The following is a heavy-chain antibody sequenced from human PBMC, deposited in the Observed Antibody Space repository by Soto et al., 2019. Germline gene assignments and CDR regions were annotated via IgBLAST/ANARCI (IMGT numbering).Heavy chain of an antibody. CDR1: GFTFSSYA. Sequence: QVQLVESGGGVVQPGRSLRLSCAASGFTFSSYAMHWVRQAPGKGLEWVAVISYDGSNKYYADSVKGRFTISRDNSKNTLYLQMNSLRAEDTAVYYCARGLITKPLDPWGQGTLVTVSS. CDR3: ARGLITKPLDP. CDR2: ISYDGSNK. D-gene: IGHD3-10*01. J-gene: IGHJ5*02. V-gene: IGHV3-30-3*01.